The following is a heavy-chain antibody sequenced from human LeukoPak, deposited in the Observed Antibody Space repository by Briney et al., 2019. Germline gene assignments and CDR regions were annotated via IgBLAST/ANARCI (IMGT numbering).Heavy chain of an antibody. CDR3: ARDLTRSGDAEYFQH. J-gene: IGHJ1*01. D-gene: IGHD2-15*01. V-gene: IGHV3-21*01. CDR1: GFTFSSYS. Sequence: GGSLRLSCAASGFTFSSYSMNWVRQAPGKGLEWVSSISSSSSYIYYADSVKGRFTISRDNAKNSLYLQMNSLRAEDTAVYYCARDLTRSGDAEYFQHWGQGTLVTASS. CDR2: ISSSSSYI.